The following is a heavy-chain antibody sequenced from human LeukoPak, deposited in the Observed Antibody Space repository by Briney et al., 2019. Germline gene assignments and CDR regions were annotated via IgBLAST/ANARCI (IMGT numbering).Heavy chain of an antibody. CDR1: GYSFTTYW. V-gene: IGHV5-51*01. Sequence: GESLKISCRASGYSFTTYWICWVRQMPGKGLEWMGVIYPGDSDTRYSPSFQGQVTISADKSISTAYLQWSTLTASDTAIYYCATYSHQLTRIDSWGQGTLVTVSS. CDR3: ATYSHQLTRIDS. J-gene: IGHJ4*02. CDR2: IYPGDSDT. D-gene: IGHD2-15*01.